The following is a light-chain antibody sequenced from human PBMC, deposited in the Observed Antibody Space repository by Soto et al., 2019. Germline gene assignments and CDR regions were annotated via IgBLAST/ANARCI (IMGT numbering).Light chain of an antibody. CDR3: ISYTDRQSYL. V-gene: IGLV2-18*02. Sequence: QSALTQPPSVSGSPGQSVTISCTGTSTDFVSYNRVSWYQQPPGTAPKLMIYEVSKRPSGVPDRFSGSKSGNTASLTISGLQTEDEADYYCISYTDRQSYLFGTGTKVTVL. CDR1: STDFVSYNR. J-gene: IGLJ1*01. CDR2: EVS.